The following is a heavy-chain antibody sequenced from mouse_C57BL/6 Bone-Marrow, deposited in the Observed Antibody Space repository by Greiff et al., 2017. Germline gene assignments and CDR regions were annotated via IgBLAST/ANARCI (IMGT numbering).Heavy chain of an antibody. CDR3: ASGVVGY. CDR2: INPYNGGT. D-gene: IGHD1-1*01. J-gene: IGHJ2*01. CDR1: GYTFTDYY. V-gene: IGHV1-19*01. Sequence: DVKLQESGPVLVKPGASVKMSCKASGYTFTDYYMNWVKQSHGKSLEWIGVINPYNGGTSYNQKFKGKATLTVDKSSSTAYMELNSLTSEDSAVYYCASGVVGYWGQGTTLTVSS.